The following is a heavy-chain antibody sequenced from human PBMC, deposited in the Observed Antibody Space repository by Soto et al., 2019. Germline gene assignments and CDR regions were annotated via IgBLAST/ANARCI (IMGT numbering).Heavy chain of an antibody. V-gene: IGHV4-4*02. D-gene: IGHD6-13*01. CDR2: IYHSGNT. J-gene: IGHJ5*02. Sequence: QVQLQESGPGLVKPSGTLSLTCAVSGDSISGSNWWSWVRQSPGKGLEWIGEIYHSGNTNYNPSRKGQATISVDKSKNQFSLRLNSVTAADTAVYYCVRVVWGVPAPGTSGWFDPWGQGTLVTVSS. CDR1: GDSISGSNW. CDR3: VRVVWGVPAPGTSGWFDP.